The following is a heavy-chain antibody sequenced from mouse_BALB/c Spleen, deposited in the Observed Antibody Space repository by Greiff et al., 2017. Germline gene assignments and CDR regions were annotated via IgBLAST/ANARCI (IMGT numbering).Heavy chain of an antibody. CDR3: TITTVVARAMDY. V-gene: IGHV1-69*02. Sequence: QVQLQQPGAELVRPGASVKLSCKASGYTFTSYWINWVKQRPGQGLEWIGNIYPSDSYTNYNQKFKDKATLTVDKSSSTAYMQLSSPTSEDSAVYYCTITTVVARAMDYWGQGTSVTVSS. CDR1: GYTFTSYW. D-gene: IGHD1-1*01. CDR2: IYPSDSYT. J-gene: IGHJ4*01.